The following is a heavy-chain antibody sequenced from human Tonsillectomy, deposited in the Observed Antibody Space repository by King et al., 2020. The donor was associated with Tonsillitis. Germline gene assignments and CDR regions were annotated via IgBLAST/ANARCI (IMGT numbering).Heavy chain of an antibody. CDR3: ATARVDSSGYYVPDAFDI. CDR2: IYHTGST. Sequence: QLQESGSGLVRPSQTLSLTCAVSGGSISSGSYSWNWIRQPPGKGLEWIGYIYHTGSTYYNPSLESRVTISVDRSKNHFSLKLSSVTAADTAVYYCATARVDSSGYYVPDAFDIWGQGTMVTVSS. D-gene: IGHD3-22*01. V-gene: IGHV4-30-2*01. CDR1: GGSISSGSYS. J-gene: IGHJ3*02.